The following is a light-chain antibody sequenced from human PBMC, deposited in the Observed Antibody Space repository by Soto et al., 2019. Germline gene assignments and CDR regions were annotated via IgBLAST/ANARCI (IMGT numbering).Light chain of an antibody. Sequence: DIVMTQSPDSLAVSLGERATINCKSSQSVLHSSNYKNYLAWYQQKPRQPPKLLIYWASTRESGVPDRFSGSGSGTEFTLTISSLQAEDLAVYYCQQYYAIPWTFGQGTKVEIK. J-gene: IGKJ1*01. V-gene: IGKV4-1*01. CDR3: QQYYAIPWT. CDR1: QSVLHSSNYKNY. CDR2: WAS.